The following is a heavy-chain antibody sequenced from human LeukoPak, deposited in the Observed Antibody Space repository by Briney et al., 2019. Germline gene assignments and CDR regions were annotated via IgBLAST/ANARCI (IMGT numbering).Heavy chain of an antibody. D-gene: IGHD6-13*01. V-gene: IGHV4-59*08. Sequence: SETLSLTCTVSGGSISSYYWSWIRQPPGKGLEWIGYIYYSGSTNYNPSLKSRVTISVDTSKNQFSLKLSSVTAADTAVYYCARHQGTYSSSWYDYWGQGTLVTVSS. CDR3: ARHQGTYSSSWYDY. J-gene: IGHJ4*02. CDR1: GGSISSYY. CDR2: IYYSGST.